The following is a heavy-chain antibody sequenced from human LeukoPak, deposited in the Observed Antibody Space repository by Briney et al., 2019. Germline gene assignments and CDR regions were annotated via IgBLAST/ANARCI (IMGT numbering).Heavy chain of an antibody. CDR3: ARQGYCSGGSCYNVVYYFDY. J-gene: IGHJ4*02. D-gene: IGHD2-15*01. CDR1: GFTFSSYA. CDR2: ISGSGGST. V-gene: IGHV3-23*01. Sequence: PGGSLRLSCAASGFTFSSYAMSWVRQAPGKGLEWVSAISGSGGSTYYAASVKGRFTISRDNSKNTLYLQTNSLRAEDTAVYYCARQGYCSGGSCYNVVYYFDYWGQGTLVTVSS.